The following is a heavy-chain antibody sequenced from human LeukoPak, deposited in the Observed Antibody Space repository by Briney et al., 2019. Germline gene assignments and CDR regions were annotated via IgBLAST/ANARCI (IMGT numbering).Heavy chain of an antibody. Sequence: PGRSLRLSCAASGFTFSSYGMHWVRQAPGKGLEWVAVIWYDGSNKYYADSVKGRFTISRDNSKNTLYMKMNSLRAEDTAVYYCGRVVRWGAPMEFFYSSGEGDLGTASS. V-gene: IGHV3-33*01. D-gene: IGHD3-10*01. CDR3: GRVVRWGAPMEFFYS. CDR2: IWYDGSNK. J-gene: IGHJ4*02. CDR1: GFTFSSYG.